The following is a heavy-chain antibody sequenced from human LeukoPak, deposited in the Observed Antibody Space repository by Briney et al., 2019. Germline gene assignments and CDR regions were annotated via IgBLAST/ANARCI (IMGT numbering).Heavy chain of an antibody. CDR2: IYYSGST. V-gene: IGHV4-59*12. D-gene: IGHD2-2*01. CDR1: GGSISSYY. CDR3: ARDLVVPAAPPGRANAFDI. J-gene: IGHJ3*02. Sequence: PSETLPLTCTVSGGSISSYYWSWIRQPPGKGLEWIGYIYYSGSTNYNPSLKSRVTISVDTSKNQFSLKLSSVTAADTAVYYCARDLVVPAAPPGRANAFDIWGQGTMVTVSS.